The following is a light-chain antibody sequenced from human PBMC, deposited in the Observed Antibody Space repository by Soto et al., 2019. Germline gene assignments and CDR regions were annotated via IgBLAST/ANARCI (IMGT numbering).Light chain of an antibody. CDR1: QSVSSW. CDR2: DAS. J-gene: IGKJ3*01. CDR3: QQYNTYGS. V-gene: IGKV1-5*01. Sequence: DIQMTQSPSTLSASVGDRLTITCRASQSVSSWLAWYQQKPGKAPKLLIYDASTLESGVPPRFSGSGSGTEFTLTISGLQPEDFATYYCQQYNTYGSFGSGTKVDIK.